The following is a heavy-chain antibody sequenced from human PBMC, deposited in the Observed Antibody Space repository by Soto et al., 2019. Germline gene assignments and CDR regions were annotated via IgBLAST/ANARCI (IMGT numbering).Heavy chain of an antibody. CDR2: ISYDGSNK. J-gene: IGHJ6*02. V-gene: IGHV3-30*18. CDR3: AKDRYSGYDLYYYGMDV. Sequence: LRLSCAASGFTFSSYGMHWVRQAPGKGLEWVAVISYDGSNKYYADSVKGRFTISRDNSKNTLYLQMNSLRAEDTAVYYCAKDRYSGYDLYYYGMDVWGQGTTVTVSS. CDR1: GFTFSSYG. D-gene: IGHD5-12*01.